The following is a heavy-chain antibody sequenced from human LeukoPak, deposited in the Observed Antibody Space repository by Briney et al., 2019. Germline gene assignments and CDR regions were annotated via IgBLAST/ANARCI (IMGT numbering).Heavy chain of an antibody. D-gene: IGHD6-13*01. CDR3: ASNAVAAGQLFDY. Sequence: ASVKVSCKASGYTFTNFGITWVRQAPGQGLEWMGWISTYNDHTSYAQKLQGRVTMTTDTSTSTAYMELRSLRSDDAAVYYCASNAVAAGQLFDYWGQGTLVTVSS. J-gene: IGHJ4*02. CDR2: ISTYNDHT. V-gene: IGHV1-18*01. CDR1: GYTFTNFG.